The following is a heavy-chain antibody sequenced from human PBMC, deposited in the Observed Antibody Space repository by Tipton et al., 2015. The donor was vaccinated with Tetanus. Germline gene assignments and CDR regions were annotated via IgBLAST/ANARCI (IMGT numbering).Heavy chain of an antibody. J-gene: IGHJ4*02. D-gene: IGHD3-22*01. CDR1: GFTFKSYT. CDR2: ISGSRLTP. V-gene: IGHV3-23*01. Sequence: SLRLSCAASGFTFKSYTMNWVRQAPGNGLEWVAAISGSRLTPYYADSVKGRFTISRDNSRNTLYLQMNSLRAEDTAVYFCAGVYYYDSVGPWGIDYWGQGTLVTVSS. CDR3: AGVYYYDSVGPWGIDY.